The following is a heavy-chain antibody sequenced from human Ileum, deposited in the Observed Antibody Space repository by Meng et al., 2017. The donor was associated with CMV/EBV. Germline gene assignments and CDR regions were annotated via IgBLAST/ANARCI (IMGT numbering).Heavy chain of an antibody. CDR1: GFFFSDYW. Sequence: EVQLVESGGGLVQPGXXXXLSCAASGFFFSDYWMSWVRQNPGKGLEWVANIKQEGSEKYYLDSVRGRFTISRDDAKSSLYLQMNSLRAEDTAVYSCARIGTSGYFFDYWGQGILVTVSS. D-gene: IGHD3-22*01. V-gene: IGHV3-7*04. CDR3: ARIGTSGYFFDY. CDR2: IKQEGSEK. J-gene: IGHJ4*02.